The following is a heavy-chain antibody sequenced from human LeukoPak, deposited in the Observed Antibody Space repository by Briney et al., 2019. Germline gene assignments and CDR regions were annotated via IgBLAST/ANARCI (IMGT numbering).Heavy chain of an antibody. CDR2: IYHSGST. V-gene: IGHV4-38-2*02. Sequence: SETLSLTCTVSGYSISSGYYWGWIRQPPGKGLEWIGSIYHSGSTYYNSSLKSRVTISVDTSKNQFSLKLSSVTAADTAVYYCARGGESSSPDYWGQGTLVTVSS. D-gene: IGHD6-13*01. CDR1: GYSISSGYY. CDR3: ARGGESSSPDY. J-gene: IGHJ4*02.